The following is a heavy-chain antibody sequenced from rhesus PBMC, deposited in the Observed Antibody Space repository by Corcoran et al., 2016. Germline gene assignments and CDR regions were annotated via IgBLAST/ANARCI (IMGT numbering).Heavy chain of an antibody. V-gene: IGHV3S25*01. CDR3: AKEGAAGYWYFDL. D-gene: IGHD6-25*01. CDR2: ISNGGGST. Sequence: EVQLVESGGGLTKPGGSLRLSCAASGFTFSAYGMSWVRQAPGIGLEWVSYISNGGGSTNYAETVRGRFTIPRDNSKNTLSLQMNSLRLEDTAVYYCAKEGAAGYWYFDLWGPGTPITFSS. J-gene: IGHJ2*01. CDR1: GFTFSAYG.